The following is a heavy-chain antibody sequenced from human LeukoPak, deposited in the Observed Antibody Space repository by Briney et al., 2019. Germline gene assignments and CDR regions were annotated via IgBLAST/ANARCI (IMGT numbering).Heavy chain of an antibody. J-gene: IGHJ4*02. CDR1: GFPFSSYA. D-gene: IGHD1-26*01. V-gene: IGHV3-23*01. CDR2: IDGSDGAS. CDR3: ARVDSGNYDY. Sequence: AGGSLRLSCAASGFPFSSYAMTWVRQAPGKGLEYVSSIDGSDGASYYADSVKGRFTISRDNSKNTLFLQMNSLRVEDTAVYYCARVDSGNYDYWGQGTLLTVSS.